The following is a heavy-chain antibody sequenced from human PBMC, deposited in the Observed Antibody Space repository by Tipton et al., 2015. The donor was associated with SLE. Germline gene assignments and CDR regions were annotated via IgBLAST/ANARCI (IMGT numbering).Heavy chain of an antibody. V-gene: IGHV3-53*05. D-gene: IGHD2-2*02. CDR1: GFTVSSNY. Sequence: GSLRLSCAASGFTVSSNYMSWVRQAPGKGLEWVSVLYSGGSTYYADSVKGRFTISRDNSKNTLYLQMNSLRAEDTAVYYCARDGAGYCSSTSCYSTYYGMDVWGQGTTVTVSS. J-gene: IGHJ6*02. CDR2: LYSGGST. CDR3: ARDGAGYCSSTSCYSTYYGMDV.